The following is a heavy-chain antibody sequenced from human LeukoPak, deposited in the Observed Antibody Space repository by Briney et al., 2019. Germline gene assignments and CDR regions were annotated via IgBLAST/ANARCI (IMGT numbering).Heavy chain of an antibody. CDR1: GYTFTSYG. D-gene: IGHD3-22*01. CDR3: AKAARGIAAAGPRYDYDSSGYPLVDY. V-gene: IGHV1-18*01. CDR2: ISAYNGNT. Sequence: ASVKVSCKASGYTFTSYGISWVRQAPGQGLEWMGWISAYNGNTNYAQKLQGRVTMTTDTSTSTAYMELRSLRSDDTALYYCAKAARGIAAAGPRYDYDSSGYPLVDYWGQGTLVTVSS. J-gene: IGHJ4*02.